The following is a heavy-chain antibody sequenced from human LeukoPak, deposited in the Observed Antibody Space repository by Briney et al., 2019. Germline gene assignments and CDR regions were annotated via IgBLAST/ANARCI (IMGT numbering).Heavy chain of an antibody. D-gene: IGHD6-13*01. CDR2: IYYSGST. CDR1: GGSISSYY. Sequence: SETLSLTCTVPGGSISSYYWSWIRQPPGKGLGWIGYIYYSGSTNYNPSLKSRVTIPVDTSKNQFSLKLSSVTAADTAVYYCARLAGPGSYYYYGMDVWGQGTTVTVSS. J-gene: IGHJ6*02. V-gene: IGHV4-59*01. CDR3: ARLAGPGSYYYYGMDV.